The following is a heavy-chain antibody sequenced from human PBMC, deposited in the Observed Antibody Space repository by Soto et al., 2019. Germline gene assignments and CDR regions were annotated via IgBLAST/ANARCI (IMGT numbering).Heavy chain of an antibody. J-gene: IGHJ4*02. CDR3: ARSLEYQLLFYY. D-gene: IGHD2-2*01. Sequence: GGSLRLSCAASGFTFSSYSMNWVRQAPGKGLECVSSISSSSSYIYYADSVKGRFTISRDNAKNSLYLQMNSLRAEDTAVYYCARSLEYQLLFYYWGQGTLVTVSS. CDR1: GFTFSSYS. CDR2: ISSSSSYI. V-gene: IGHV3-21*01.